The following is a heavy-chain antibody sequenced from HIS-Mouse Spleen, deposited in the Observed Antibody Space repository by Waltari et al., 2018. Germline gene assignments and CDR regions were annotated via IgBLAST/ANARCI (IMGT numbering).Heavy chain of an antibody. Sequence: QVQLVQSGAAVKKPGASVKFSCKASGYTFTSYDINVVRQATGQGLERMGWMNPNSGNTGYAQKFQGRVTMTRNTSISTAYMELSSLRSEDTAVYYCARGHDYSNYFDYWGQGTLVTVSS. CDR2: MNPNSGNT. CDR1: GYTFTSYD. CDR3: ARGHDYSNYFDY. J-gene: IGHJ4*02. D-gene: IGHD4-4*01. V-gene: IGHV1-8*01.